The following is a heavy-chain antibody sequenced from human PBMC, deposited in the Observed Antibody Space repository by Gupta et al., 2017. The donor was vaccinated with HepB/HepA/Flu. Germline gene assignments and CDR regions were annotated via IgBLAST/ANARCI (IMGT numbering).Heavy chain of an antibody. CDR2: IKQDGREK. J-gene: IGHJ4*02. CDR1: GFTFRNYW. CDR3: YVGVPDY. V-gene: IGHV3-7*01. D-gene: IGHD1-26*01. Sequence: EVQLVESGGGLVQTGGSLRLSCAASGFTFRNYWMTWVRQAPGKGLEWVANIKQDGREKNYVDSVKGRFTISRDNPKNSLYLQMNSLRAEDTAVYYCYVGVPDYWGQGTLVTVSS.